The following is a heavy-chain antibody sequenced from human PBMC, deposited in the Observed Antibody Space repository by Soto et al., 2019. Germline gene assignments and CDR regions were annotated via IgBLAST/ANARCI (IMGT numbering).Heavy chain of an antibody. CDR2: ISSSGSTI. V-gene: IGHV3-48*03. CDR3: ARGIAAAGDLDY. D-gene: IGHD6-13*01. CDR1: GFTVSSYA. Sequence: GSLRLSCAASGFTVSSYAMNWVRQAPGKGLEWVSYISSSGSTIYYADSVKGRFTISRDNAKNSLYLQMNSLRAEDTAVYYCARGIAAAGDLDYWGQGNLVTVSS. J-gene: IGHJ4*02.